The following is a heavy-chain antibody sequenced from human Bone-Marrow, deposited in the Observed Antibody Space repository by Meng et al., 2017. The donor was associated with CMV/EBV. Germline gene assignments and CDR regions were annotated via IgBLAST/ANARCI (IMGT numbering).Heavy chain of an antibody. CDR2: ISSSSSYI. CDR3: AREVTKMTTVRSEEGASDY. J-gene: IGHJ4*02. Sequence: ETLSLTCAASGFTFSSYSMNWVRQAPGKGLEWVSSISSSSSYIYYADSVKGRFTISRDNAKNSLYLQMNSLRAEDTAVYHCAREVTKMTTVRSEEGASDYWGQGTLVTVSS. V-gene: IGHV3-21*01. D-gene: IGHD4-11*01. CDR1: GFTFSSYS.